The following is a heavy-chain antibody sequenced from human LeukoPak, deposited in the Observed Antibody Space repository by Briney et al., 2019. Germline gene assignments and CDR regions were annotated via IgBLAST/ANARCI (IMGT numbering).Heavy chain of an antibody. J-gene: IGHJ4*02. CDR3: ATLWFGDLSKANDY. CDR2: IYHIGYISQSGNI. D-gene: IGHD3-10*01. Sequence: MPSETLSLTCTASGDSISSGGYSWSWIRQPPGKGLEWIGYIYHIGYISQSGNIYQNPSLKSRVTISLDTSRNQFSLKLSSVTAADTAVYYCATLWFGDLSKANDYWGQGTLVTVSS. V-gene: IGHV4-30-2*01. CDR1: GDSISSGGYS.